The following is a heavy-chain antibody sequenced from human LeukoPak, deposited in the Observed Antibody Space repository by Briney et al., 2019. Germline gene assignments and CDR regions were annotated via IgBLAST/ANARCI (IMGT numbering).Heavy chain of an antibody. CDR2: IYHTGIT. J-gene: IGHJ4*02. Sequence: SETLSLTCIVSGDSISSSSYSWGWIRQPPGKGLEWIGTIYHTGITQYNPSLESRVSISLDTSKNRFSLKLSSVTAADTAVYYCARRQDDYGQYFDYWGQGTLVTVSS. CDR1: GDSISSSSYS. CDR3: ARRQDDYGQYFDY. V-gene: IGHV4-39*02. D-gene: IGHD4-17*01.